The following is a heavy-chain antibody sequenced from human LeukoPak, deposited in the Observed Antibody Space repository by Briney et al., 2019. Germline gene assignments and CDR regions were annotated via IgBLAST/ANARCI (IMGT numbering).Heavy chain of an antibody. CDR1: GGSISSSSYY. D-gene: IGHD6-13*01. V-gene: IGHV4-39*07. J-gene: IGHJ4*02. Sequence: SETLSLTCTVSGGSISSSSYYWGWIRQPPGKGLEWIGSIYYSGSTYYNPSLKRRVTISVDTSKNQFSLKLSSVTAADTAVYYCARAARRFFGSSWHPFDYWGQGTLVTVSS. CDR2: IYYSGST. CDR3: ARAARRFFGSSWHPFDY.